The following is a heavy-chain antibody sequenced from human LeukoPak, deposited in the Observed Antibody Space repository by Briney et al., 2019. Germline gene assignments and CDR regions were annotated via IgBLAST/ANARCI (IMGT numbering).Heavy chain of an antibody. Sequence: LSLTCAVYGGSFSGYYWSWIRQPPGKGLEWISYMSSRDNTRYYAESVRGRFTMSKDNAKNTLSLQMNSLRAEDTAFYYCARGFGRFGHRFGYLGQGTLVTVSS. CDR2: MSSRDNTR. CDR1: GGSFSGYY. V-gene: IGHV3-11*04. D-gene: IGHD3-10*01. J-gene: IGHJ4*02. CDR3: ARGFGRFGHRFGY.